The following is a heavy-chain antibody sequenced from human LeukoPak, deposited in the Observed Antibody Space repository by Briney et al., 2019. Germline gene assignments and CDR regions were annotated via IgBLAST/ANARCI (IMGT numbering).Heavy chain of an antibody. J-gene: IGHJ6*03. CDR2: ISSSSSYI. Sequence: PGGSLRLSCAASGFTFSSYSMNWVRQAPGKGLEWVSSISSSSSYIYYADSVKGRFTISRDNAKNSLYLQMSSLRAEDTAVYYCARTPYFDWLLSNYYYYYYMDVWGKGTTVTISS. CDR1: GFTFSSYS. CDR3: ARTPYFDWLLSNYYYYYYMDV. D-gene: IGHD3-9*01. V-gene: IGHV3-21*01.